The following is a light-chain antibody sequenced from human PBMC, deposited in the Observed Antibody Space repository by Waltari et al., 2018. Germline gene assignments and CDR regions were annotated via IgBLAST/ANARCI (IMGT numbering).Light chain of an antibody. Sequence: SYELAQPPSVSVAPGTTASSPCGGTPIGTKSVHRYQQKPGQAPALVIYEDTDRPSGIPERFSGSNAGNTATLTISRVEAGDEADYYCQVWDSSTDHWVFGGGTKLTVL. J-gene: IGLJ3*02. CDR3: QVWDSSTDHWV. CDR1: PIGTKS. V-gene: IGLV3-21*04. CDR2: EDT.